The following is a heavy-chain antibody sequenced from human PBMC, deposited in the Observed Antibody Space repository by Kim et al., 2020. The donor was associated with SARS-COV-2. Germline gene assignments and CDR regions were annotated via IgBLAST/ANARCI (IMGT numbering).Heavy chain of an antibody. Sequence: GGSLRLSCAASGFTFSSYAMSWVRQAPGKGLEWVSAISGSGGSTYYADSVKGRFTISRDNSKNTLYLQMNSLRAEDTAVYYCAKVLTPIRGVMGGWFDPWGQGTLVTVSS. D-gene: IGHD3-10*01. CDR1: GFTFSSYA. V-gene: IGHV3-23*01. CDR3: AKVLTPIRGVMGGWFDP. CDR2: ISGSGGST. J-gene: IGHJ5*02.